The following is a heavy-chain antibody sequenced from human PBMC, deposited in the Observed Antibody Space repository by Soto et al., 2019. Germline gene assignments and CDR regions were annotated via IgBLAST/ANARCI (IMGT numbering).Heavy chain of an antibody. V-gene: IGHV4-59*06. CDR3: ARDETYYYDSSGMAVY. D-gene: IGHD3-22*01. CDR1: GGSISSYY. Sequence: SETLSLTCTVSGGSISSYYWSWIRQHPGKGLEWIGYIYYSGSTYYNPSLKSRVTISVDTSNNQFSLKLSSVTAADTALYYCARDETYYYDSSGMAVYWGQGTLVTVSS. J-gene: IGHJ4*02. CDR2: IYYSGST.